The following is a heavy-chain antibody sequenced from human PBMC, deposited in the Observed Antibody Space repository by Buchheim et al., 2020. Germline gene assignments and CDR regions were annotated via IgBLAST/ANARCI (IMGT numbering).Heavy chain of an antibody. V-gene: IGHV4-31*03. Sequence: QVQLQESGPGLVKPSQTLSLTCTVSGGSISSGGYYWSWIRQHPGKGLEWIWYIYYSGSTYYNPSLKSRVTLSVDTSKNQFSLKLSSGTAADTAVYYCAREGETVGVSVRGYFDYWGQETL. J-gene: IGHJ4*02. CDR2: IYYSGST. D-gene: IGHD3-16*02. CDR3: AREGETVGVSVRGYFDY. CDR1: GGSISSGGYY.